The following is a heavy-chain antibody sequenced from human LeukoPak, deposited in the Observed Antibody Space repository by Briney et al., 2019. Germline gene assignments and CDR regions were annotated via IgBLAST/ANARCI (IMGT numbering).Heavy chain of an antibody. CDR3: ARCMSELDYGDYAYYYHMDV. Sequence: SQTLSLTCTVSGDSLTSGSRYWSWIRQPAGKGLEWIGHFYSGTRTTYNPSLESRVTISGDTAKNQFSLKLDSVTAADTAVYFCARCMSELDYGDYAYYYHMDVWGKGTTVTVSS. CDR1: GDSLTSGSRY. V-gene: IGHV4-61*09. J-gene: IGHJ6*04. CDR2: FYSGTRT. D-gene: IGHD4-17*01.